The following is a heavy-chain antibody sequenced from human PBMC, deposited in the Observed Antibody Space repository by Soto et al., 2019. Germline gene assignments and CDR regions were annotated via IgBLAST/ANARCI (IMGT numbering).Heavy chain of an antibody. CDR1: GGSFSGYY. CDR3: ARQPTTGDTDLWFDP. D-gene: IGHD2-21*01. J-gene: IGHJ5*02. Sequence: SETLSLTCAVYGGSFSGYYWSWIRQPPGKGLEWIGEINHSGSTYYNPSLTSRVSVSVDTSKNEFSLKLRSVTAADTAVYYCARQPTTGDTDLWFDPWGQGTLVTVSS. V-gene: IGHV4-34*01. CDR2: INHSGST.